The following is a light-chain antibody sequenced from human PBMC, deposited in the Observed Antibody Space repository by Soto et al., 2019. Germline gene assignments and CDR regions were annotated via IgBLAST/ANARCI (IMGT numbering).Light chain of an antibody. V-gene: IGKV3-11*01. J-gene: IGKJ5*01. Sequence: EIVLTQSPATLSVSPGERVTLSCRASQSVSNKLAWYQQKPGQAPRLLIYGASNRATGIPARFSGSGSGTDFTLTISSLEPEDFAVYYCQQRSNWPTFGQGTRLEIK. CDR2: GAS. CDR1: QSVSNK. CDR3: QQRSNWPT.